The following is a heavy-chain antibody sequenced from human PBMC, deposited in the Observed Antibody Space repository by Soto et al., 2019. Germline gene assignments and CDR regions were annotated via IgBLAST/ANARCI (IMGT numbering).Heavy chain of an antibody. CDR1: GFTLSSYS. CDR2: ISSSSSTI. D-gene: IGHD6-6*01. Sequence: GGSLRLSCAASGFTLSSYSMNWVRQAPGKGLEWVSYISSSSSTIYYADSVKGRFTISRDNAKNSLYLQMNSLRAEDTAVYYCATGRAEYSSSSRWRYYYYMDVWGKGTTVTVSS. J-gene: IGHJ6*03. V-gene: IGHV3-48*01. CDR3: ATGRAEYSSSSRWRYYYYMDV.